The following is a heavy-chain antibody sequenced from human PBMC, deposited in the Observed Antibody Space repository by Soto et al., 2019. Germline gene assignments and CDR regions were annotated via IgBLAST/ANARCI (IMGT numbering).Heavy chain of an antibody. D-gene: IGHD1-26*01. CDR3: ARAKSTEGGYYFDY. CDR2: IYYSGST. J-gene: IGHJ4*02. Sequence: PSETLSLTCTVSGGSVSSGSYYWSWIRQPPGKGLEWIGYIYYSGSTNYNPSLKSRVTISVDTSKNQFSLKLSSVTAADTAVYYCARAKSTEGGYYFDYWGQGTRVTVSS. V-gene: IGHV4-61*01. CDR1: GGSVSSGSYY.